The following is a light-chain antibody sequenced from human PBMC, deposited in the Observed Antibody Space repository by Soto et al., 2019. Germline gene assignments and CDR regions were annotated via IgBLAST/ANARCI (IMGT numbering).Light chain of an antibody. V-gene: IGLV2-14*01. CDR1: SSDVGASNF. Sequence: QSALTQPASVSGSPGQSITISCTGTSSDVGASNFVSWYQQHSGKAPKLLIYEVTKRPSGVSNRFSGSKSGYTASLTISGLQPEDEAAYACNSYISRTTPLYVFGTGTKLTVL. CDR2: EVT. CDR3: NSYISRTTPLYV. J-gene: IGLJ1*01.